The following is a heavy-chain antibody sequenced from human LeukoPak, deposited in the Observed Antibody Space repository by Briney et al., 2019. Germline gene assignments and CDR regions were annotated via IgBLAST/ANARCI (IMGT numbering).Heavy chain of an antibody. CDR3: ARLTARSWFDP. D-gene: IGHD1-14*01. CDR1: GGSISSYY. J-gene: IGHJ5*02. Sequence: SETLSLTCTVSGGSISSYYWSWIRQPPGKGLEWIGYIYYSGSTNYNPSLKSRVTISVDTSKNQFSLKLSSVTATDTAVYYCARLTARSWFDPWGQGTLVTVSS. CDR2: IYYSGST. V-gene: IGHV4-59*08.